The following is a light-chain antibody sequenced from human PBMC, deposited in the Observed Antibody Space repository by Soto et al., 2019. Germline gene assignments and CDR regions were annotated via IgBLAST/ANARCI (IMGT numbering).Light chain of an antibody. CDR1: SRDVGGYNY. V-gene: IGLV2-14*01. J-gene: IGLJ2*01. CDR2: EVS. Sequence: QSVLTQPASVSGSPGQSITIFCTGTSRDVGGYNYVSWYQQHPGKAPKLMIYEVSNRPSGVSNRFSGSKSGNTASLTISGLQAEDEADYYCSSYTSSSTLGVFGGGTKLTVL. CDR3: SSYTSSSTLGV.